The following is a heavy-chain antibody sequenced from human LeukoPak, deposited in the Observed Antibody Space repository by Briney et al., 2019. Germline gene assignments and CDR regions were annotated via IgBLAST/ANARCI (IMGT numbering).Heavy chain of an antibody. Sequence: GGSLRLSCAASGFTFSSYGMSWVRQAPGKGLEWVSAISGSGGSTYYADSVKGRFTISRDNSKNTLYLQMNSLKTEDTAVYYCTTDLGGSYFAFDIWGQGTMVTVSS. CDR3: TTDLGGSYFAFDI. CDR1: GFTFSSYG. V-gene: IGHV3-23*01. J-gene: IGHJ3*02. D-gene: IGHD1-26*01. CDR2: ISGSGGST.